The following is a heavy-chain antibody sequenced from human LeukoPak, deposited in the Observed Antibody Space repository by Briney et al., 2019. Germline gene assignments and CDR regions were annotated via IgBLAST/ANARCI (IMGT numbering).Heavy chain of an antibody. CDR2: IKLDGSEK. CDR1: GFTFGKYW. Sequence: GGSLRLSCVASGFTFGKYWMSWVRQAPGKGLEWVANIKLDGSEKNYVDSVKGRFTISRDNTKNSLYLQMNSLRVEDTAVYYCAGGPYSGSYYVDYWGQGTLVTVSS. CDR3: AGGPYSGSYYVDY. D-gene: IGHD1-26*01. J-gene: IGHJ4*02. V-gene: IGHV3-7*03.